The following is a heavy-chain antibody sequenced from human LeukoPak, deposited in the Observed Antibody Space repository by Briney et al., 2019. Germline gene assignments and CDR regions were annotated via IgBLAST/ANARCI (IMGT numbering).Heavy chain of an antibody. CDR3: ARDGLPVGIAVAGFSWFDP. Sequence: GGSLRLSCAASGFTFSSYWMSWVRQAPGKGLEWVANIKQDGSEKYYVDSVKGRFTISRDNSKNTLYLQMNSLRAEDTAVYYCARDGLPVGIAVAGFSWFDPWGQGTLVTVSS. D-gene: IGHD6-19*01. CDR1: GFTFSSYW. J-gene: IGHJ5*02. CDR2: IKQDGSEK. V-gene: IGHV3-7*01.